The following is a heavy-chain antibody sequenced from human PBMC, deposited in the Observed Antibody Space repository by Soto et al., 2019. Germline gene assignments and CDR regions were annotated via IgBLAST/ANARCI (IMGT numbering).Heavy chain of an antibody. CDR1: GGSITSGGYY. D-gene: IGHD3-10*01. J-gene: IGHJ4*02. CDR3: AMKQAGYFYGIDY. CDR2: IYDSGST. V-gene: IGHV4-31*03. Sequence: PSETPSLTCTVSGGSITSGGYYWRWIRQHPGKGLEWLGYIYDSGSTFYNPSLKSRITLSVDTSKNQFSLKLSSVTVADTAVYFCAMKQAGYFYGIDYWGQGTLVTVSS.